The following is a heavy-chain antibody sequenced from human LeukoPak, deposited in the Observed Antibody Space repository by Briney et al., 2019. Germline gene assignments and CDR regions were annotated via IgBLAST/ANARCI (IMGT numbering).Heavy chain of an antibody. D-gene: IGHD3-10*01. CDR1: GGSVSSGSYY. Sequence: KASETLSLTCTVSGGSVSSGSYYWSWIRQPPGKGLEWIGYNYYSGSTNYNPSLKSRVTISVDTSKNQFSLKLSSVTAADTAVYYCARKDPSGTYGAFDIWGQGTMVTVSS. CDR2: NYYSGST. J-gene: IGHJ3*02. CDR3: ARKDPSGTYGAFDI. V-gene: IGHV4-61*01.